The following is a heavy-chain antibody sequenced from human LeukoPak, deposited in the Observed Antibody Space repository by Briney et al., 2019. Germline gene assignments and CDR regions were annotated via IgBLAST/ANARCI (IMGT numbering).Heavy chain of an antibody. D-gene: IGHD3-10*01. CDR3: ARVDFGELSYDY. CDR2: IYYSGST. Sequence: SETLSLTCTVSGGSISSYYWSWIRQPPGKGLEWIGYIYYSGSTNYNPSLKSRVTISVDTSKNQFSLKLSSVTAADTAVYYCARVDFGELSYDYWGQGTLVTVSS. CDR1: GGSISSYY. J-gene: IGHJ4*02. V-gene: IGHV4-59*01.